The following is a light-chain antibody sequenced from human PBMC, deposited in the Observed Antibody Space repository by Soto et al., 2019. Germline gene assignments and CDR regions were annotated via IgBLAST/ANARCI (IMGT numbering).Light chain of an antibody. CDR2: NTN. J-gene: IGLJ3*02. CDR1: SGSVSTSYS. Sequence: QTVVTQEPSLSVSPGGTVTLTCGLSSGSVSTSYSPNWYQQTPGQAPRTLIYNTNTRSSGVSDRFSGSILGNKAALTITGAQADEESHYYCVVYLGSGIWVFGGGTKVTVL. CDR3: VVYLGSGIWV. V-gene: IGLV8-61*01.